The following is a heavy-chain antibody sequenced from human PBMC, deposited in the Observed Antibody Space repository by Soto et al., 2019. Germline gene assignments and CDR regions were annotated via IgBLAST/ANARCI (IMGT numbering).Heavy chain of an antibody. Sequence: QVQLVESGGGVVQPGRSLRLSCAASGFTFSSYAMHWVRQAPGKGLEWVAVISYDGSNKYYADSVKGLFTISRDNSKNTLYLQMNSLRAEDPAVYYCARGDDSSGYCLDYWGQGTLVTVSS. V-gene: IGHV3-30-3*01. J-gene: IGHJ4*02. CDR2: ISYDGSNK. D-gene: IGHD3-22*01. CDR1: GFTFSSYA. CDR3: ARGDDSSGYCLDY.